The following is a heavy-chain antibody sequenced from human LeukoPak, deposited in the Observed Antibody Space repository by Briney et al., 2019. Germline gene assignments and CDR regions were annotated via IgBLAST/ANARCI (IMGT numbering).Heavy chain of an antibody. CDR3: ARDGNWFDP. CDR2: IYYSGST. Sequence: PSGTLSLTCAVSGGSISSSNWWSWVRQPPGKGLEWIGSIYYSGSTYYNPSLKSRVTISVDTSKNQFSLKLSSVTAADTAVYYCARDGNWFDPWGQGTLVTVSS. J-gene: IGHJ5*02. V-gene: IGHV4-4*02. CDR1: GGSISSSNW.